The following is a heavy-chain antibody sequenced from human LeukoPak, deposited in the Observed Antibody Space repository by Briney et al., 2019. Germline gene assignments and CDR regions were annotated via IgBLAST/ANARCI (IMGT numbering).Heavy chain of an antibody. V-gene: IGHV3-33*01. CDR1: GFTFGGYG. CDR2: IAYDGSRA. D-gene: IGHD1-14*01. J-gene: IGHJ4*02. CDR3: TRYNNDHFDY. Sequence: GGSLRLSCAGSGFTFGGYGMHWFRQTPGKGLEWVAVIAYDGSRAFYADSVKGRFAISRDNSENTMSVQMDDLRAEDTAVYYCTRYNNDHFDYWGQGTLVTVSS.